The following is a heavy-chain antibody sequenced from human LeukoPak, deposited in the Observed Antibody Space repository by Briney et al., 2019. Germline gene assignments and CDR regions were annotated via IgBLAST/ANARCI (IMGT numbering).Heavy chain of an antibody. CDR3: AKDVREDIVVVPAARDAFDI. CDR1: GFTLSSYA. CDR2: ISGSGGST. D-gene: IGHD2-2*01. J-gene: IGHJ3*02. V-gene: IGHV3-23*01. Sequence: GGSLRLSCAASGFTLSSYAMSWVRQAPGKGLEWVSAISGSGGSTYYADSVKGRFTISRDNSKNTLYLQMNSLRAEDTAVYYCAKDVREDIVVVPAARDAFDIWGQGTMVTVSS.